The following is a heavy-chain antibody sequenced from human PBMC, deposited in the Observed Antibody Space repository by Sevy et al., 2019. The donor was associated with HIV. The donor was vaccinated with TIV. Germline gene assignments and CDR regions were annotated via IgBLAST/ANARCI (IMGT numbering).Heavy chain of an antibody. D-gene: IGHD3-22*01. CDR3: ARGGDFNDRSAKRDFDY. J-gene: IGHJ4*02. Sequence: GGSLRLSCAASGFTFSNYGMHWVRQAPGKGLEWVAVIRNDGSNKYYADSVKGRFTISRDNSKNTLYLQMNSLRVEDTAEYFCARGGDFNDRSAKRDFDYWGQGTLVTVSS. CDR1: GFTFSNYG. V-gene: IGHV3-33*01. CDR2: IRNDGSNK.